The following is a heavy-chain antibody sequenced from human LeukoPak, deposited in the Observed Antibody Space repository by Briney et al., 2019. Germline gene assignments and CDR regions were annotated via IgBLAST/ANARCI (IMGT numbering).Heavy chain of an antibody. Sequence: SGPTLVKPTQTLTLTCTFSGFSLSTSGVGVGWIRQPPGKALEWLILIYWDDDKRYSPSLRSRLTITKDTSKNQVVLTMTNMDPVDTATYYCAHPISIAAAGPEYFDYWGQGTLVTVSS. CDR1: GFSLSTSGVG. CDR2: IYWDDDK. V-gene: IGHV2-5*02. J-gene: IGHJ4*02. D-gene: IGHD6-13*01. CDR3: AHPISIAAAGPEYFDY.